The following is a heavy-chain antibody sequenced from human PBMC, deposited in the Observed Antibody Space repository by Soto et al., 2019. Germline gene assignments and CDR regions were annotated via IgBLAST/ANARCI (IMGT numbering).Heavy chain of an antibody. CDR3: ARSHGGNYDAFDS. J-gene: IGHJ3*02. CDR1: GGPISSYY. CDR2: NYHSGRT. D-gene: IGHD2-21*02. V-gene: IGHV4-59*01. Sequence: SVTLSLPCTLSGGPISSYYSSWIRQPPGKGLEWFGYNYHSGRTNYNPSLKSRITISVDGCKSRFSLKRSSVTAADTAVYYCARSHGGNYDAFDSWGKGTRVTVSS.